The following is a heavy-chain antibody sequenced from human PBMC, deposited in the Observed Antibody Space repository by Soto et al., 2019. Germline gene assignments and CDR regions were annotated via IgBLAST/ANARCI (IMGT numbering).Heavy chain of an antibody. CDR3: ARWQQLVTQWLDP. D-gene: IGHD6-13*01. J-gene: IGHJ5*02. CDR1: GGTFSSYA. V-gene: IGHV1-69*13. CDR2: IIPIFGTA. Sequence: ASVKVSCKASGGTFSSYAISWVRQAPGQGLEWMGGIIPIFGTANYAQKFQGRVTITADESTSTAYMELSSLRSEDTAVYYCARWQQLVTQWLDPWGQGTLVTVSS.